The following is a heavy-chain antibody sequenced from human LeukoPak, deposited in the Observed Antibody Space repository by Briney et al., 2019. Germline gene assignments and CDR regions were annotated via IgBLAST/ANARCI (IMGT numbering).Heavy chain of an antibody. D-gene: IGHD6-13*01. CDR1: CGSIISTTYY. CDR2: IDYNGST. V-gene: IGHV4-39*07. Sequence: LETLSPTCTVSCGSIISTTYYWGWIRQPPGEGLGWIGSIDYNGSTYYNPSLKSRVTISVDTSKNQFSLNLSSVTAADTAVYSCARASGSSWYERRLHAYYYYMDVWGKGTTVTVSS. J-gene: IGHJ6*03. CDR3: ARASGSSWYERRLHAYYYYMDV.